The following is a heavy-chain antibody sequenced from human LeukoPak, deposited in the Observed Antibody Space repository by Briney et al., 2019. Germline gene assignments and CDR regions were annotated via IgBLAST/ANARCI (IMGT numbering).Heavy chain of an antibody. CDR3: AKDEVVGVTIFGVVIQALDI. Sequence: GGSLRLSCAASGFTFSSYAMSWVRQAPGKGLEWVSAISGSGGSTYYADSVKGRFTISRDNSRNTLYLQMNSLRAEDTAVYYCAKDEVVGVTIFGVVIQALDIWGQGTMVTVSS. D-gene: IGHD3-3*01. CDR1: GFTFSSYA. V-gene: IGHV3-23*01. CDR2: ISGSGGST. J-gene: IGHJ3*02.